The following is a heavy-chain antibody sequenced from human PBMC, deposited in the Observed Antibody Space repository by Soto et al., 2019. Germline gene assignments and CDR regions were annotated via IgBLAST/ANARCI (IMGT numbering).Heavy chain of an antibody. CDR1: GGTFSSYA. CDR2: IIPIFGTA. D-gene: IGHD3-10*01. CDR3: ARDSQALWFGEVSYYYYGMDV. V-gene: IGHV1-69*01. J-gene: IGHJ6*02. Sequence: QVQLVQSGAEVKKPGSSVKVSCKASGGTFSSYAISWVRQAPGQGLEWMGGIIPIFGTANYAQKFQGRVTITADESTSTAYMELSSLRSEDTAVYYFARDSQALWFGEVSYYYYGMDVWGQGTPVTVSS.